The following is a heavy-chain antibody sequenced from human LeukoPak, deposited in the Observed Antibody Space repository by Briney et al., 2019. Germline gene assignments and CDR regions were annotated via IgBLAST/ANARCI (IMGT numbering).Heavy chain of an antibody. D-gene: IGHD2-2*01. Sequence: GGSLRLSCAASGFTFSNAWMSWVRQAPGKGLEWVGRIKSKTDGGTTDYAAPVKGRFTISRDDSKNTLYLQMNSLKTEDTAVYYCAKDLSRVSDIVVVPAAPGAFDIWGQGTMVTVSS. CDR1: GFTFSNAW. V-gene: IGHV3-15*01. CDR2: IKSKTDGGTT. CDR3: AKDLSRVSDIVVVPAAPGAFDI. J-gene: IGHJ3*02.